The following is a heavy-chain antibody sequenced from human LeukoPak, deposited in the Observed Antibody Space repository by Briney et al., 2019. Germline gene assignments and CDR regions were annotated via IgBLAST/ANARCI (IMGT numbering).Heavy chain of an antibody. V-gene: IGHV4-39*07. D-gene: IGHD3-22*01. CDR2: IYYSGST. Sequence: SETLSLTCTVSGGSISSSSHYWGWIRQPPGKGLEWIGSIYYSGSTYYNPSLKSRVTISVDTSKNQFSLKLSSVTAADTAVYYCAAGLYYYDSSGYYYNHAFDIWGQGTMVTVSS. CDR1: GGSISSSSHY. CDR3: AAGLYYYDSSGYYYNHAFDI. J-gene: IGHJ3*02.